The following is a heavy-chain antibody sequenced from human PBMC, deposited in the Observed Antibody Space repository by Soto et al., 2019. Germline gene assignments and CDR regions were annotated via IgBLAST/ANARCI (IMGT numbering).Heavy chain of an antibody. Sequence: QVQLVQSGAEVKKPGASVKVSCKASGYTFTSYGISWVRQAPGEGLEWVGWISGYDGNTDYAHKFRGRVTMTTDTSTNTAYMDLGSLRSDGTAVYYCARHNSQWPNWFDPWGQGTPVTVSS. V-gene: IGHV1-18*01. J-gene: IGHJ5*02. CDR3: ARHNSQWPNWFDP. CDR1: GYTFTSYG. CDR2: ISGYDGNT. D-gene: IGHD1-1*01.